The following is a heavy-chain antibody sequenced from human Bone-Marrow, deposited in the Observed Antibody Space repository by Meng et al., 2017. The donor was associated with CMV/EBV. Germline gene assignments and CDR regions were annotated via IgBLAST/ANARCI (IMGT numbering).Heavy chain of an antibody. CDR2: ISTDGSDK. V-gene: IGHV3-30*04. CDR1: GFTFSIFA. J-gene: IGHJ6*02. D-gene: IGHD3-3*01. CDR3: ARGGITIFGDGLDV. Sequence: GESLKISCAASGFTFSIFAMHWVRQAPGKGLEWMAVISTDGSDKYYGDSVKGRFTASRDNSQSTLSLHMNSLRAEDTAVYYCARGGITIFGDGLDVWGQGTTVTVSS.